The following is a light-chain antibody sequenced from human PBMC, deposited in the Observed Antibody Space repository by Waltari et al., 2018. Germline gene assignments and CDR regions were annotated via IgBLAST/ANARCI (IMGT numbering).Light chain of an antibody. CDR2: DAS. CDR3: QHYDCVPPWT. J-gene: IGKJ1*01. V-gene: IGKV1-33*01. CDR1: RDINNY. Sequence: DIQMTQSPSSLSASVGDRVTITCQASRDINNYLNWYQQKPGKAPKLLIYDASTLETGVPSRFSGSGSGTDFVFTISRLQPEDIATYYCQHYDCVPPWTFGQGTRVDFK.